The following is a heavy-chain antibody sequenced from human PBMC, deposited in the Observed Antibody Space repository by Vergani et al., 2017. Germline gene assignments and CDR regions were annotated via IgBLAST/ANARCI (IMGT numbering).Heavy chain of an antibody. V-gene: IGHV1-46*01. Sequence: QVQLVQSGAEVKKPGSSVKVSCKASGGTFSSYAISWVRQAPGQGLEWMGIINPSGGSTSYAQKFQGRVTMTRDTSTSTVYMELSSLRSEDTAVYYCARAAGGSWYGHAYFDYWGQGTLVTVSS. CDR2: INPSGGST. CDR3: ARAAGGSWYGHAYFDY. D-gene: IGHD6-13*01. J-gene: IGHJ4*02. CDR1: GGTFSSYA.